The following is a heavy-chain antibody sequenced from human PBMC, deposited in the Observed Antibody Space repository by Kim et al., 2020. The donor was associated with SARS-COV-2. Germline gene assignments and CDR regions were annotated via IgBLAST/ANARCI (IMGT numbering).Heavy chain of an antibody. J-gene: IGHJ5*02. CDR3: AKDPVGPTVKWFDP. D-gene: IGHD1-26*01. V-gene: IGHV3-23*01. Sequence: GGSLRLSCAASGFTFSNYAMSWVRQAPGKGLEWVSTISGSGGSPYYADSVKGRFTISRDNSKNTQYVQMNSLRAEDTAVYYFAKDPVGPTVKWFDPWGPGTLVTVSS. CDR2: ISGSGGSP. CDR1: GFTFSNYA.